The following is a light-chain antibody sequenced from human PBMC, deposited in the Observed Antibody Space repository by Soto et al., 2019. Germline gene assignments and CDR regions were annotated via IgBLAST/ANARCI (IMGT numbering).Light chain of an antibody. Sequence: DVQLTQSPSFLSASVGDRVTITCRASQGISNSLAWYQQKPGKAPKLLIYAASTLQSGVPSRFSGSGSGTEFTLTITSLQPEDSATYYCQQSYNTPQTFGQGTKVDIK. CDR3: QQSYNTPQT. V-gene: IGKV1-9*01. CDR1: QGISNS. CDR2: AAS. J-gene: IGKJ1*01.